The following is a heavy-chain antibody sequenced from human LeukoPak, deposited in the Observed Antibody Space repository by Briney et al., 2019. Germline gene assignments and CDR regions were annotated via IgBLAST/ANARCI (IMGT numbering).Heavy chain of an antibody. CDR2: IYHSGST. D-gene: IGHD6-13*01. Sequence: SETLSLTCAVSGGSISSGGYSWSWIRQPPGKGLEWIGYIYHSGSTYYNPSLKSRVTISVDRSKNQFSLKLSSVTAADTAVYYCAGYSSSWTYAFDIWGQGTMVTVSS. V-gene: IGHV4-30-2*02. CDR3: AGYSSSWTYAFDI. CDR1: GGSISSGGYS. J-gene: IGHJ3*02.